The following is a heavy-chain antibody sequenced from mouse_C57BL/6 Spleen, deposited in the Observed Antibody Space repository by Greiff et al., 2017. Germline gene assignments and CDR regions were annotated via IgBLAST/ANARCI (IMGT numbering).Heavy chain of an antibody. CDR2: IDPSSGGT. CDR1: GYTFTSYW. J-gene: IGHJ2*01. Sequence: QVQLQQPGAELVKPGASVKLSCKASGYTFTSYWMHWVKQRPGRGLEWIGRIDPSSGGTKYNEKFKSKATLTVDKSSSTAYMQLSSLTSEDSAVYYCARLGQEDYFDYWGQGTTLTVSS. CDR3: ARLGQEDYFDY. D-gene: IGHD4-1*01. V-gene: IGHV1-72*01.